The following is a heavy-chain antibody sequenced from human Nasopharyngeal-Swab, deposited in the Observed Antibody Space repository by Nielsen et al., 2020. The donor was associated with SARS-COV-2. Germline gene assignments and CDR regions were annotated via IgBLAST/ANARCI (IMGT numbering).Heavy chain of an antibody. V-gene: IGHV3-48*04. J-gene: IGHJ4*02. CDR2: ISVSSLTT. Sequence: GGSLRLSCAASGFPLKNYNMIWVRQAPGKGLEWLSYISVSSLTTYYADSVKGRFTISRDNAKNTLYLQSNSLRVEDTAVYYRARWRGSTTWYFDYWGQGTLVTVSS. D-gene: IGHD2-2*01. CDR3: ARWRGSTTWYFDY. CDR1: GFPLKNYN.